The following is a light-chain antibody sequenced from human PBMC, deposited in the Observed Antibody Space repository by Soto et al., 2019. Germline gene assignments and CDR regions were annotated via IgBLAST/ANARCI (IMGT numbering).Light chain of an antibody. CDR2: GNS. J-gene: IGLJ2*01. Sequence: QPVLTQPPSVSGAPGQRVTISCTGSSSNIGAGYDVHWYQQLPGTAPKLLFYGNSNRPSGVPDRFSGCKSGTSAALAITGLQAEDEADYYCQSYDSSRSGAVFGGGTQLTVL. CDR3: QSYDSSRSGAV. CDR1: SSNIGAGYD. V-gene: IGLV1-40*01.